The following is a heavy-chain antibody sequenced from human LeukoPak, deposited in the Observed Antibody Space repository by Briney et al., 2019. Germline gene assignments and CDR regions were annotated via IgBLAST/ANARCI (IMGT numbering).Heavy chain of an antibody. Sequence: SETLSLTCTVSSDSISSSSYYWGWIRQPPGKGLEWIGSIYYSGSTYYNPSLKSRVTMSVDTSKNQFSLKLSSVTAADTAVYYCARGYCSGGSCYEVDYWGQGTLVTVSS. CDR2: IYYSGST. J-gene: IGHJ4*02. D-gene: IGHD2-15*01. CDR1: SDSISSSSYY. CDR3: ARGYCSGGSCYEVDY. V-gene: IGHV4-39*01.